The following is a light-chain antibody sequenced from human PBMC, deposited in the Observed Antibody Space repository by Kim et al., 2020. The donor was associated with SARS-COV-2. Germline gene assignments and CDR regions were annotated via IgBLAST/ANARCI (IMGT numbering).Light chain of an antibody. Sequence: QSVTISCTGTSRDVGPYKYVSWYQQHPGKAPKLLIHEVSKRPPGVPDRFSGSKSGNTASLTVSGLQAEDEADYYCSSFAGFNNFYVFGTGTKVTVL. CDR2: EVS. CDR1: SRDVGPYKY. CDR3: SSFAGFNNFYV. J-gene: IGLJ1*01. V-gene: IGLV2-8*01.